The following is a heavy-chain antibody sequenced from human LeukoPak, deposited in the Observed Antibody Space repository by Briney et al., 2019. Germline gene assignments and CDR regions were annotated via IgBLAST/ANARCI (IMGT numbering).Heavy chain of an antibody. CDR3: AIMRVGSGSFRDFDY. CDR2: MNPNSGNT. D-gene: IGHD3-10*01. Sequence: GASVKVSCKASGYTFTSYDINWVRQATGQGLEWMGWMNPNSGNTGYAQKFQGRVTITRNTSISTAYMELSSLRSEDTAVYYCAIMRVGSGSFRDFDYWGQGTLVTVSS. V-gene: IGHV1-8*03. J-gene: IGHJ4*02. CDR1: GYTFTSYD.